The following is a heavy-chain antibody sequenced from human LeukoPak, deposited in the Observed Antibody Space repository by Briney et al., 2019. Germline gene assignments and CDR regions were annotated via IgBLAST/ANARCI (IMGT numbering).Heavy chain of an antibody. V-gene: IGHV3-30*02. CDR1: GFTFSSYG. CDR3: ATGSVPHYYYYYMDV. Sequence: GGSLRLSCAASGFTFSSYGMHWVRQAPGKGLEWVAFIRYDGSNKYYADSVKGRFTISRDNSKNTLYLQMNSLRAEDTAVYYCATGSVPHYYYYYMDVWGKGTTVTVSS. CDR2: IRYDGSNK. D-gene: IGHD5/OR15-5a*01. J-gene: IGHJ6*03.